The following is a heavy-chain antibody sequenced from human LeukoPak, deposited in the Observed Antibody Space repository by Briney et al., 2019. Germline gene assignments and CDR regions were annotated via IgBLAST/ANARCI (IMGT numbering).Heavy chain of an antibody. CDR2: INPNSGGT. CDR1: GYTFTGYY. CDR3: ARFKAAVAGSFDY. D-gene: IGHD6-19*01. V-gene: IGHV1-2*02. J-gene: IGHJ4*02. Sequence: ASVKVSCKASGYTFTGYYMHWVRQAPGQGLEWMGWINPNSGGTNYAQKFQGRVTMTRDTSISTAYMEPSRLRSDDTAVYYCARFKAAVAGSFDYWGQGTLVTVSS.